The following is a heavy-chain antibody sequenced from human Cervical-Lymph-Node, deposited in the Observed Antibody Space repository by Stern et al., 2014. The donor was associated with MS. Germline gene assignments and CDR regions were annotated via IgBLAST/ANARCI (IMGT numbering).Heavy chain of an antibody. CDR2: ICGSGRST. CDR3: AKDHRIAAPGSTPFDS. D-gene: IGHD6-13*01. Sequence: EMQLVESGGGVVQPGGSLRLSCVVSGFTFNSYAMNWVRQAPGKGLIWVSSICGSGRSTYYADSVKGRFTISRDNSKKTLYLQMNGLRAEDTAVYYCAKDHRIAAPGSTPFDSWGPGTLVTVSS. V-gene: IGHV3-23*04. CDR1: GFTFNSYA. J-gene: IGHJ4*02.